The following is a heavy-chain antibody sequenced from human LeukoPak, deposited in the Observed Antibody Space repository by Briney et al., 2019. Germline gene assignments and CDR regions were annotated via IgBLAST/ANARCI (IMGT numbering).Heavy chain of an antibody. CDR2: VYYSGRT. V-gene: IGHV4-39*01. Sequence: SETLSLTCTVSGGSISSSSYYWGWIRQPPGKELQWIASVYYSGRTNYSPSLKSRVTISVDTSEKQFSLQLNSVTAADTAVYYCASGSYGDYWGQGTLVTVSS. J-gene: IGHJ4*02. CDR1: GGSISSSSYY. CDR3: ASGSYGDY. D-gene: IGHD1-26*01.